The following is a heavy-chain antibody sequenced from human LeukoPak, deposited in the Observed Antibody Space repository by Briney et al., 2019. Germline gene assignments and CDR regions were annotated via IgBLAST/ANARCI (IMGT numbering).Heavy chain of an antibody. CDR3: ARDSDDFWSGNPLD. Sequence: SETLSLTCTVSGGSISSYYWSWIRQPAGKGLEWIGRIYTSGSTNYNPSLKSRVTMSVDTSKNQFSLKLSSVTAADTAVYYCARDSDDFWSGNPLDWXXXTLVTVSS. CDR1: GGSISSYY. D-gene: IGHD3-3*01. V-gene: IGHV4-4*07. J-gene: IGHJ4*01. CDR2: IYTSGST.